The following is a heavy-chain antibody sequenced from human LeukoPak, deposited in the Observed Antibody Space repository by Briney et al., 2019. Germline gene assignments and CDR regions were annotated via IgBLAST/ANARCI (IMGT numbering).Heavy chain of an antibody. CDR3: ASGSYATAFDI. CDR1: GFTFSSYS. J-gene: IGHJ3*02. CDR2: IKQDGSEK. V-gene: IGHV3-7*01. D-gene: IGHD1-26*01. Sequence: GGSLRLSCAASGFTFSSYSMNWVRQAPGKGLEWEANIKQDGSEKYYVDSVKGRFTISRDNAKNSLYLQMNSLRAEDTAVYYCASGSYATAFDIWGQGTMVTVS.